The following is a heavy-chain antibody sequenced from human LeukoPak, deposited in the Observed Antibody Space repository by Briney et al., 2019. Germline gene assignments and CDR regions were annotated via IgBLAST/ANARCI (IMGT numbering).Heavy chain of an antibody. J-gene: IGHJ4*02. CDR2: IYHSGGT. D-gene: IGHD4-17*01. CDR1: GGSISSGGYS. Sequence: PSETLSLTCAVSGGSISSGGYSWRWIRQPPGKGLEWIGYIYHSGGTYYNPSLKSRVTISVDRSKNQFSLKLSSVTAADTAVYYCARADYDGAYDYWGQGTLVTVSS. V-gene: IGHV4-30-2*01. CDR3: ARADYDGAYDY.